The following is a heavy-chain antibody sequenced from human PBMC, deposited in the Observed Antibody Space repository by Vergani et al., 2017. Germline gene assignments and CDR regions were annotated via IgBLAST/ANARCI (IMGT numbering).Heavy chain of an antibody. J-gene: IGHJ6*03. CDR1: GGSFTSYH. Sequence: QVQLQQCGGGLLKPSETLSLTCVVDGGSFTSYHCTWIRQSPGEGLEWVGDIDHTGRPEYNPSLKSRLTMSVDKSRNQFSLTLNSVTATDTAIYFCARVNTETNGHLYYYYYMDVWGQGTAVTVS. CDR2: IDHTGRP. D-gene: IGHD4-11*01. CDR3: ARVNTETNGHLYYYYYMDV. V-gene: IGHV4-34*01.